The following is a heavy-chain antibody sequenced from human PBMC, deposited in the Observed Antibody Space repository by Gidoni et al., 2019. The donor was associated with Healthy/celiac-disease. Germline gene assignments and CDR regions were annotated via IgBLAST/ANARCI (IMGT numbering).Heavy chain of an antibody. V-gene: IGHV4-39*01. D-gene: IGHD5-12*01. CDR3: ARQGYRGDENLGGTFDY. J-gene: IGHJ4*02. CDR2: NYYSGST. CDR1: VGSISSSCYY. Sequence: LPLPVSAPRLAKPSETLSLTCPVSVGSISSSCYYWGWIRQPPWKGLEWIGRNYYSGSTYYNPSLKSRVTISVDTSKNQFSLKLSSVTAADTAVYYGARQGYRGDENLGGTFDYWGQGTLVTVSS.